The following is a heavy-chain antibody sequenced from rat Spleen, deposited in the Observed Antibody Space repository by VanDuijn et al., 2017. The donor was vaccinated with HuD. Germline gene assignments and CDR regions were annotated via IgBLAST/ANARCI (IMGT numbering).Heavy chain of an antibody. CDR2: IGPSGGIT. J-gene: IGHJ2*01. V-gene: IGHV5-25*01. CDR1: GFTFSDYY. D-gene: IGHD1-6*01. CDR3: ARPAYTTDYYGWFDY. Sequence: EVQLVESGGGLVQPGRSLKLSCAASGFTFSDYYMAWVRQATTKGLEWVASIGPSGGITFYLDSVKGRFTISRDNAKSTLYLQMDSLRSEDTATYYSARPAYTTDYYGWFDYWGQGVMVTVSS.